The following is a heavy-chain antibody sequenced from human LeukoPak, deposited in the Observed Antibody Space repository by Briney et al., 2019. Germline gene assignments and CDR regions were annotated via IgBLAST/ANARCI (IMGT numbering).Heavy chain of an antibody. CDR1: GDSISRYY. CDR3: ARAGAWQIDP. D-gene: IGHD3-10*01. Sequence: KPSETLSLTCTVSGDSISRYYWSWIRQPPGRGLEWIGHVFYSGSTNYKPSLKSRVTISVDRSKNQFSLKLTSVTAADTAVYYCARAGAWQIDPWGQGTLVTVSS. CDR2: VFYSGST. V-gene: IGHV4-59*01. J-gene: IGHJ5*02.